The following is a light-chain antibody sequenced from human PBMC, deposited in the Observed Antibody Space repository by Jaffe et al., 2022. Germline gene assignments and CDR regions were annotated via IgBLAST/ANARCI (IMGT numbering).Light chain of an antibody. CDR2: GAS. CDR1: QSVSSTY. CDR3: QQYGSSPLT. Sequence: EIVLTQSPGTLSLSPGERATLSCRASQSVSSTYLGWFQQKPGQAPRLLIYGASSRATGIPDRFSGSGSGTDFTLTISRLEPEDFAVYYCQQYGSSPLTFGGGTKVEIK. V-gene: IGKV3-20*01. J-gene: IGKJ4*01.